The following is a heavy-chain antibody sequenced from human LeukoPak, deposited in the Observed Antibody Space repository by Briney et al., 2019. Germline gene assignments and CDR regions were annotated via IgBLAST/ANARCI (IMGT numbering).Heavy chain of an antibody. CDR1: GFTFISYN. V-gene: IGHV3-21*01. CDR2: ISSRSSYI. CDR3: ASGVNYFDY. J-gene: IGHJ4*02. Sequence: GGSLRLSCAASGFTFISYNMKWVRQAPGKGLEWVSSISSRSSYIFYADSVKGRFTISRDNAKKSLYLQMNSLRAEDTAVYYCASGVNYFDYWGQGTLVTVSS. D-gene: IGHD3-3*01.